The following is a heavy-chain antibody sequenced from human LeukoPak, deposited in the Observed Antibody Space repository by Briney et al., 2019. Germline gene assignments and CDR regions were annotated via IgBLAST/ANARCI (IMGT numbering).Heavy chain of an antibody. J-gene: IGHJ5*02. CDR2: IYPGDSDT. CDR3: ARLYYGSGRDKNWFDP. CDR1: GYSFTSYW. D-gene: IGHD3-10*01. V-gene: IGHV5-51*01. Sequence: GESLQISCKGSGYSFTSYWIGWVRQLPGKGLEWMGIIYPGDSDTRYGPSFQGQVTISADKSISTAYLQWSSLKASDTAMYNCARLYYGSGRDKNWFDPWGQGTLVTVSS.